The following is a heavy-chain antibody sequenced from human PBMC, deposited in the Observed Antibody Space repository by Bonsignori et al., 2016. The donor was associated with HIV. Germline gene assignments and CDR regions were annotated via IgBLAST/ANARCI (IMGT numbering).Heavy chain of an antibody. Sequence: QLQMQESGPGLLKPSETLSLTCSVSGGSIRTSSQYWGWIRQPPGKGLEWIGNIYHSGSAYYNPSLKSRVTIFLDMSKNQFSLRLSSLTAADTAVYYCVRVGPGDPEFFDIWGQGTVVTVSS. CDR2: IYHSGSA. V-gene: IGHV4-39*02. D-gene: IGHD7-27*01. CDR1: GGSIRTSSQY. J-gene: IGHJ3*02. CDR3: VRVGPGDPEFFDI.